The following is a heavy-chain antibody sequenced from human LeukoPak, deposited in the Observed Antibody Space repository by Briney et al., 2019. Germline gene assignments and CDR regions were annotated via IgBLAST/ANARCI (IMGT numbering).Heavy chain of an antibody. J-gene: IGHJ4*02. V-gene: IGHV5-51*01. CDR2: IYPGDSDT. D-gene: IGHD5-12*01. CDR3: ALQWSQVATIF. CDR1: GSRFTSYW. Sequence: GGSLKISFKGSGSRFTSYWIGWVRPMPGKGLEWMGIIYPGDSDTRYSPSFQGQVTISADKSISTAYLQWSSLKASDTAMYYCALQWSQVATIFWGQGTLVSVSS.